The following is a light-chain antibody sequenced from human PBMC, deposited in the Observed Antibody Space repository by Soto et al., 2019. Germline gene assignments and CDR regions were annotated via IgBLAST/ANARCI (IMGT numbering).Light chain of an antibody. CDR3: QQSYSTPQAWT. Sequence: DIQMTQSPSSLSASVGDRVTITCRASQSISTFLNWYHQKPGKAPKLLIYAASSLQSGVPSRFSGSGSGTDFTLTISSLQPEDFATYYCQQSYSTPQAWTFGQGTKVDIK. J-gene: IGKJ1*01. CDR2: AAS. V-gene: IGKV1-39*01. CDR1: QSISTF.